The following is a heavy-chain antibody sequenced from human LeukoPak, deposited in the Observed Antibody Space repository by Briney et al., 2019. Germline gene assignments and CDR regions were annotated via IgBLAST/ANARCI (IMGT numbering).Heavy chain of an antibody. CDR1: GFTFSSYS. D-gene: IGHD6-19*01. Sequence: PGGSLRLSCAASGFTFSSYSMNWVRQAPGKGLEWVSPISSSSSYIYYADSVKGRFTISRDNAKNSLYLQMNSLRAEDTAVYYCARVLGVIAVRDAFDIWGQGTMVTVSS. CDR3: ARVLGVIAVRDAFDI. J-gene: IGHJ3*02. V-gene: IGHV3-21*01. CDR2: ISSSSSYI.